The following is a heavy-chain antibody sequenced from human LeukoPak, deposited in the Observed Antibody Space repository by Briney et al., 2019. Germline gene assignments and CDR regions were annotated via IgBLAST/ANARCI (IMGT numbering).Heavy chain of an antibody. D-gene: IGHD5-18*01. V-gene: IGHV3-15*07. Sequence: GSLRLSCAASGFTFSNAWMNWVRQAPGKGLEWVGRIKSKTDGGTTDYAAPVKGRFTISRDDSKNTLYLQMNSLKTEDTAVYYCTTRYSYGSDYFDYWGQGTLVTVSS. CDR1: GFTFSNAW. CDR2: IKSKTDGGTT. J-gene: IGHJ4*02. CDR3: TTRYSYGSDYFDY.